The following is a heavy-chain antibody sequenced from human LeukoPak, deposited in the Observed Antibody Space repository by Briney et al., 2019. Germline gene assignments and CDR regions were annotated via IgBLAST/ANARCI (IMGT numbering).Heavy chain of an antibody. J-gene: IGHJ3*02. V-gene: IGHV4-59*01. D-gene: IGHD3-10*01. CDR2: IYYSGST. Sequence: SETLSLTCTVSGGSISSYYWSWLRQPPGKGLEWIGYIYYSGSTNYNPSLKSRVTISVDTSKNQFSLKLSSVTAADTAVYYCARDHNEGIIWFGEFHAFDIWGQGTMVTVSS. CDR1: GGSISSYY. CDR3: ARDHNEGIIWFGEFHAFDI.